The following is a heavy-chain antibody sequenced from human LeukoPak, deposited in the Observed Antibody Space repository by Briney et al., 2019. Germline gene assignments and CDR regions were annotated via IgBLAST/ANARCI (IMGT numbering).Heavy chain of an antibody. V-gene: IGHV3-30-3*01. CDR3: AKASLYDSSGYYRYYYYYGMDV. CDR1: GFTFSSYA. CDR2: ISYDGSNK. D-gene: IGHD3-22*01. J-gene: IGHJ6*02. Sequence: GRSLRLSCAASGFTFSSYAMHWVRQAPGKGLEWVAVISYDGSNKYYADSVKGRFTISRDNSKNTLYLQMNSLRAEDTAVYYCAKASLYDSSGYYRYYYYYGMDVWGQGTTVTVSS.